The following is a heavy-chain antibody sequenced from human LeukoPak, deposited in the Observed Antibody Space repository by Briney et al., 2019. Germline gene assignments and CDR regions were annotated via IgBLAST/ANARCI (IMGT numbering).Heavy chain of an antibody. Sequence: SGPTLVNPTQTLTLTCTFSGFSLNTPAVGVGWIRQPPGKALEWLALIYWNNDNRYSPSLRSRLTISKDTSNSQVVLTMTKMDPVDTATYYCAHYGDYRFLYYFDDWGQGTLVTVSS. CDR3: AHYGDYRFLYYFDD. J-gene: IGHJ4*02. CDR2: IYWNNDN. CDR1: GFSLNTPAVG. V-gene: IGHV2-5*01. D-gene: IGHD4-17*01.